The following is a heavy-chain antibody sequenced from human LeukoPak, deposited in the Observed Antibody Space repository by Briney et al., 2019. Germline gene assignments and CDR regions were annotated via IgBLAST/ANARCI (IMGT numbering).Heavy chain of an antibody. V-gene: IGHV3-21*01. CDR3: ARDGGSSGWYYYDSSRYYGNFDH. CDR2: ISSSSSYI. D-gene: IGHD3-22*01. CDR1: GFTFSSYS. J-gene: IGHJ4*02. Sequence: GGSLRLSCAASGFTFSSYSMNWVRQAPGKGLEGVSSISSSSSYIYYADSVKGRFTISRDNAKNSLYMQMNRQRGEDTAVYYCARDGGSSGWYYYDSSRYYGNFDHWGQGTLVTVSS.